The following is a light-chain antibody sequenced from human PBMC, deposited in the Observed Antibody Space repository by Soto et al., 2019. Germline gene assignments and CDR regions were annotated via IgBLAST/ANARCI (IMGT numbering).Light chain of an antibody. CDR1: SSDVGGYNY. CDR2: DVS. J-gene: IGLJ3*02. Sequence: QSALTQPRSVSESPGQSVTISCTGTSSDVGGYNYVSWYQQHPDKAPKLIIYDVSKRPSGVPDRFSGSRSDSTASLTISGLQAEDEADYYCCSYAGSQTWVFGGGTKLTVL. V-gene: IGLV2-11*01. CDR3: CSYAGSQTWV.